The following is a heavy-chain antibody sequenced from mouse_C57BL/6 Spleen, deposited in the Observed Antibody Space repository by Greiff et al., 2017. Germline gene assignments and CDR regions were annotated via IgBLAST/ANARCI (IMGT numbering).Heavy chain of an antibody. CDR3: ARMVTTRGYAMDY. CDR1: GYTFTDYN. D-gene: IGHD2-2*01. V-gene: IGHV1-18*01. J-gene: IGHJ4*01. Sequence: VKPGASVKIPCKASGYTFTDYNMDWVKQSHGKSLEWIGDINPNNGGTIYNQKFKGKATLTVDKSSSTAYMELRSLTSEDTAVYYCARMVTTRGYAMDYWGQGTSVTVSS. CDR2: INPNNGGT.